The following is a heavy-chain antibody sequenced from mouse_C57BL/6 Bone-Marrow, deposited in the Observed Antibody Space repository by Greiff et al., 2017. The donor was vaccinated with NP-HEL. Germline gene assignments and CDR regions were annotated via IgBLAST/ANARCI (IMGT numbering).Heavy chain of an antibody. V-gene: IGHV1-81*01. D-gene: IGHD2-5*01. CDR1: GYTFTSYG. Sequence: QVQLQQSGAELARPGASVKLSCKASGYTFTSYGISWVKQRTGQGLEWIGEIYPRSGNTYYNEKFKGKATLTADKSSSTAYMALRSLTSEDSAVYFGARPYYSNYGYAMDYWGQGTSVTVSS. CDR3: ARPYYSNYGYAMDY. J-gene: IGHJ4*01. CDR2: IYPRSGNT.